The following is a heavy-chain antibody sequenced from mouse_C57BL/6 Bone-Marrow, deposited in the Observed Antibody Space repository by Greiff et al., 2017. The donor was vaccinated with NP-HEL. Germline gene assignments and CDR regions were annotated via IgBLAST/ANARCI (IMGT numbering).Heavy chain of an antibody. J-gene: IGHJ4*01. CDR3: ARKGRFPDPWAMDY. CDR1: GFTFSDYG. Sequence: EVQRVESGGGFVKPGGSLKLSCAASGFTFSDYGMHWVRQAPEKGLEWVAYISSGSSTIYYADTVKGRFTISRDNAKNTLFLQMTSLRSEDTAMYYCARKGRFPDPWAMDYWGQGTSVTVSS. CDR2: ISSGSSTI. D-gene: IGHD3-3*01. V-gene: IGHV5-17*01.